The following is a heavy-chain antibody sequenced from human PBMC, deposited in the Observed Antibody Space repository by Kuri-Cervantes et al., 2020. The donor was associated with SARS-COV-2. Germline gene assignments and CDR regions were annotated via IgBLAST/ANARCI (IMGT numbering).Heavy chain of an antibody. D-gene: IGHD6-19*01. CDR3: AREDSSGWKRGFDY. CDR1: GFTFSSYA. J-gene: IGHJ4*02. CDR2: ISGSGGST. V-gene: IGHV3-23*01. Sequence: GESLKISCAASGFTFSSYAMSWVRQAPGKGLEWVSAISGSGGSTYYADSVKGRFTISRDNSKNTLYLQMNSLRAEDTAVYYCAREDSSGWKRGFDYWGQGTLVTVSS.